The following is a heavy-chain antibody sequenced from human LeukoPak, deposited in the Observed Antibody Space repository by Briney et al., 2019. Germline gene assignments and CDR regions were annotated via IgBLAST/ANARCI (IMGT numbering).Heavy chain of an antibody. V-gene: IGHV1-8*01. Sequence: ASVKVSCKASGYTFTSYDINWVRQATGQGLEWMGWMNPNSGNTGYAQKFQGRVTMTRDTSISTAYMELSRLRSDDTAVYYCARAKSTMGYCSGGSCYSDYWGQGTLVTASS. D-gene: IGHD2-15*01. J-gene: IGHJ4*02. CDR1: GYTFTSYD. CDR2: MNPNSGNT. CDR3: ARAKSTMGYCSGGSCYSDY.